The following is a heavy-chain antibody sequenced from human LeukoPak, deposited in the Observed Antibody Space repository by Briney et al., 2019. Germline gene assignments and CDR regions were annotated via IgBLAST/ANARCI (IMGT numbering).Heavy chain of an antibody. CDR2: ISGSADKT. D-gene: IGHD4-23*01. Sequence: PRRSLRLSCAASGFTFTNYAMTWVRQAPGKGLEWVSSISGSADKTFYADSVKGRFTISRDNSKNSLYLQMNSLRAEDTAIYYCAKTLPDGGSSDYWGQGTLVIVSS. CDR1: GFTFTNYA. J-gene: IGHJ4*02. V-gene: IGHV3-23*01. CDR3: AKTLPDGGSSDY.